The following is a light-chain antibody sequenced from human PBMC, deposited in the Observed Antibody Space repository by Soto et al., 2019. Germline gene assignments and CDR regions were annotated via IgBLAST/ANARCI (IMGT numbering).Light chain of an antibody. V-gene: IGKV3-20*01. CDR1: QSVSNNY. Sequence: EVVLTQSPGTLSLSPGERASLSCRASQSVSNNYLAWYQHKPGQSPKLLIFGSSDRATGIPDRFSGSGSGTDFTLTISRLETEDCAVYYGQQYGSSPPYTFGQGTKLEIK. J-gene: IGKJ2*01. CDR2: GSS. CDR3: QQYGSSPPYT.